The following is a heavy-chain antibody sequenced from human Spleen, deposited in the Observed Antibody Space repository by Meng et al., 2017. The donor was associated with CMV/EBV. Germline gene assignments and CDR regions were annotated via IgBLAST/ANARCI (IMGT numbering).Heavy chain of an antibody. CDR1: GFTFSNYA. J-gene: IGHJ4*02. CDR2: ISSSGGST. CDR3: AKADHASSWYSLADY. V-gene: IGHV3-23*01. D-gene: IGHD6-13*01. Sequence: GESLKISCAASGFTFSNYAMTWVRQAPGKGLEWVSQISSSGGSTYYAASLKGRFTISRDNSKSTLYLQMSSLTPDDTAVYYCAKADHASSWYSLADYWGQGTLVTVSS.